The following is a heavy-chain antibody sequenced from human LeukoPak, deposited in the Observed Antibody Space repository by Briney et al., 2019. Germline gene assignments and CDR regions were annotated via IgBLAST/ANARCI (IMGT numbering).Heavy chain of an antibody. V-gene: IGHV3-15*04. D-gene: IGHD3-10*01. CDR3: TTYGLFPLFI. J-gene: IGHJ3*02. CDR1: GFTFSNAW. CDR2: IESKIDGGTT. Sequence: PGGSLRLSCAASGFTFSNAWMSWVRQAPGKGLEWVGRIESKIDGGTTDYAAPVKGRFTISRDDSKNTLYLQMNSLKTEDAAVYYCTTYGLFPLFIWGQGTMVTVSS.